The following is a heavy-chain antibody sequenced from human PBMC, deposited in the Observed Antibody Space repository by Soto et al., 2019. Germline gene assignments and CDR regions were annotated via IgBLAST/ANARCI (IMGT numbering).Heavy chain of an antibody. D-gene: IGHD1-1*01. V-gene: IGHV6-1*01. CDR1: GDSVSCNSAA. J-gene: IGHJ6*03. CDR3: AGTTSHHWLYMDV. CDR2: TYYRSRWYN. Sequence: PSQTLSLTCAISGDSVSCNSAAWNWIRLSPSRGLEWLARTYYRSRWYNDYAVSVRSRITVNADTSKNQFSLQLTSVTPEDTAIYYCAGTTSHHWLYMDVWGRGTTVTVSS.